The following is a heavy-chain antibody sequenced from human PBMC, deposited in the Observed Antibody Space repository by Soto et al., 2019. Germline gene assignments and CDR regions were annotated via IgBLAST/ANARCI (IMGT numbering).Heavy chain of an antibody. V-gene: IGHV1-18*01. CDR2: ISADNGDT. CDR3: ARCYCSAGSCFTCWHFDL. Sequence: QVQVVQSGAEVKKPGASVKVACKASGYTFTTFGMSWVRQAPGQGLEWMGWISADNGDTNSAQKFQDRVTMTTDTSPNTAYMELRCLTSDDTAVYYCARCYCSAGSCFTCWHFDLWGRGTLVTVSS. D-gene: IGHD2-15*01. J-gene: IGHJ2*01. CDR1: GYTFTTFG.